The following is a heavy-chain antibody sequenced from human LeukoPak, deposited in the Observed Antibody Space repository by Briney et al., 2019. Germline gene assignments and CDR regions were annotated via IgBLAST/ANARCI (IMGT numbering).Heavy chain of an antibody. D-gene: IGHD3-22*01. J-gene: IGHJ4*02. V-gene: IGHV4-59*05. CDR2: IYYSGST. CDR3: ARHRIGEYYYDSSGKGNYFDY. CDR1: GGSISSYY. Sequence: SETLSLTCTVSGGSISSYYWSWIRQPAGKGLEWIGSIYYSGSTYYNPSLKSRVTISVDTSKNQFSLKLSSVTAADTAVYYCARHRIGEYYYDSSGKGNYFDYWGQGTLVTVSS.